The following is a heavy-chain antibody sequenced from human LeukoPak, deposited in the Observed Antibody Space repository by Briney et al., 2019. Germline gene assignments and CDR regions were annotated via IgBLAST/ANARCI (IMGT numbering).Heavy chain of an antibody. CDR2: TYYRSKWYN. Sequence: SQTLSLTCAISGDSVSSNSAAWNWIRQSPSRGLEWLGRTYYRSKWYNDYAVSVKSRITINPDTCKNQFSLQLNSVTPEDTAVYYCARAVKGVVVPAAIDWFDPWGQGTLVTVSS. J-gene: IGHJ5*02. CDR1: GDSVSSNSAA. V-gene: IGHV6-1*01. CDR3: ARAVKGVVVPAAIDWFDP. D-gene: IGHD2-2*02.